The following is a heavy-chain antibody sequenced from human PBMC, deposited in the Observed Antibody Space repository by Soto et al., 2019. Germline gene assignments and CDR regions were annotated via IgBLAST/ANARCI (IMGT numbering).Heavy chain of an antibody. CDR3: AKDGGREGYFGNWFDP. D-gene: IGHD2-15*01. J-gene: IGHJ5*02. Sequence: QVQLVQSGAEVKKPGFSVKVSCKASGGTFSNYAITWVRQAPGQGLEWLGRIIPIFGTRDYAQKFQGRVNITATVSTTTAYMKLSSLRSDDTAVYYCAKDGGREGYFGNWFDPWGQGTLVTVSS. CDR1: GGTFSNYA. V-gene: IGHV1-69*15. CDR2: IIPIFGTR.